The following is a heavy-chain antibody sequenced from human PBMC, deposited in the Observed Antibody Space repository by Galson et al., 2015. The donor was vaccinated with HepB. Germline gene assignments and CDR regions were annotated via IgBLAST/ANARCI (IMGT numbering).Heavy chain of an antibody. Sequence: SLRLSCAASGFTFSSYSMNWVRQAPGKGLEWVSSISSSSSCTYYADSVKGRFTISRGNAKNSLYLQMNSLRAEDTAVYYCARDVAVAGFDYWGQGTLVTVSS. CDR1: GFTFSSYS. CDR2: ISSSSSCT. D-gene: IGHD6-19*01. J-gene: IGHJ4*02. CDR3: ARDVAVAGFDY. V-gene: IGHV3-21*01.